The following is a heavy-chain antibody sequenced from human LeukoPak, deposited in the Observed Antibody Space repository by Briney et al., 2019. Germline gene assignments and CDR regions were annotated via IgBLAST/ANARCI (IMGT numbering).Heavy chain of an antibody. CDR1: GGSISSYY. D-gene: IGHD2/OR15-2a*01. V-gene: IGHV4-34*01. CDR3: ARHVRVIYYYYYMDV. Sequence: PSETLSLTCTVSGGSISSYYWSWIRQPPGKGLEWIGEINHSGSTNYNPSLESRVTISVDTSKNQFSLKLSSVTAADTAVYYCARHVRVIYYYYYMDVWGKGTTVTISS. CDR2: INHSGST. J-gene: IGHJ6*03.